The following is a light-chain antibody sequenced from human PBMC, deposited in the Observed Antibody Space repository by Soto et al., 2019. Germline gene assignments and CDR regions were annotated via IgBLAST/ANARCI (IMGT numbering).Light chain of an antibody. J-gene: IGLJ1*01. CDR3: SSYTSSSTPYV. CDR1: SSDVARYNY. CDR2: DVA. V-gene: IGLV2-14*01. Sequence: QSALTQPASVSGSPGQSITISCTGTSSDVARYNYVSWYRQHPVKAPKLIIYDVANRPSGVSDRFSASKSGNTASLTISGLQAEDEADYYCSSYTSSSTPYVFGTGTKVTVL.